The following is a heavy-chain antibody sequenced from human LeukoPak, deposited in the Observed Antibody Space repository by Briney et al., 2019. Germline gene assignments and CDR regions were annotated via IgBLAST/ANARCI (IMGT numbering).Heavy chain of an antibody. CDR1: GVSISSGTYY. V-gene: IGHV4-39*07. CDR2: IYYSGST. J-gene: IGHJ5*02. Sequence: SETLSLTCTVSGVSISSGTYYWGWIRQPPGKGLEWIGSIYYSGSTYYNPSLRSRVTISVDTSKNQFSLRLGSVTAADTAVYYCARAPITMIPSSWGQGTLVTVSS. D-gene: IGHD3-22*01. CDR3: ARAPITMIPSS.